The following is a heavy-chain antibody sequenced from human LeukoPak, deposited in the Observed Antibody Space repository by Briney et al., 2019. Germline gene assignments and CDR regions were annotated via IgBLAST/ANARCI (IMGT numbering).Heavy chain of an antibody. CDR1: GYTFTDYH. J-gene: IGHJ4*02. Sequence: ASVKVSCKASGYTFTDYHIHWVRQAPGEGLEWMGWINPISGGTNFAQKFQGRVTMTSDTSLSTAYMELSGLRSDDTAVYCCARRGGPYFDYWGQGTLVTVSS. D-gene: IGHD3-16*01. CDR2: INPISGGT. CDR3: ARRGGPYFDY. V-gene: IGHV1-2*02.